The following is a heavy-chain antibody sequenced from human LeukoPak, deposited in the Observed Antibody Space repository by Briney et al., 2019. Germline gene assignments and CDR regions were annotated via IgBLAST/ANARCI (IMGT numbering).Heavy chain of an antibody. D-gene: IGHD5-18*01. V-gene: IGHV3-9*01. CDR2: ISWNSGSV. J-gene: IGHJ4*02. Sequence: PGRSLRLSCVASGFTFDDFGMHWVRQAPGKGLEWVSSISWNSGSVGYADSVKGRFTISRDNAKNSLYLQMNSLRAEDTALYHCARATGYAGYGYVYWGQGTLVTVSS. CDR3: ARATGYAGYGYVY. CDR1: GFTFDDFG.